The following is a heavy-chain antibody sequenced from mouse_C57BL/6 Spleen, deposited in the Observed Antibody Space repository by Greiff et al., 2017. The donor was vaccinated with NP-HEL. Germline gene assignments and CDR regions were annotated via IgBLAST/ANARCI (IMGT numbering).Heavy chain of an antibody. CDR3: ARDWRQLRLEVSY. CDR2: ISDGGSYT. Sequence: EVKVVESGGGLVKPGGSLKLSCAASGFTFSSYAMSWVRQTPEKRLEWVATISDGGSYTYYPDNVKGRFTISRDNAKNNLYLQMSHLKSEDTAMYYCARDWRQLRLEVSYWGQGTLVTVSA. V-gene: IGHV5-4*01. D-gene: IGHD3-2*02. J-gene: IGHJ3*01. CDR1: GFTFSSYA.